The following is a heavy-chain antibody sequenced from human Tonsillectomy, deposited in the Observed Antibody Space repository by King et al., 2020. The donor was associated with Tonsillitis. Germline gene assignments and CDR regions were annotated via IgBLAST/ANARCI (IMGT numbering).Heavy chain of an antibody. J-gene: IGHJ6*02. CDR1: GGTFSSNG. V-gene: IGHV1-69*06. CDR3: ASPGEQLVRDYYYNGLDV. D-gene: IGHD6-13*01. Sequence: QLVQSGAEVKKPGSSVKVSCKASGGTFSSNGLTWVRQAPGQGLEWMGGIIPIFGTTNYAQKFQGRFTISADKVTSTAYMELSSLKSDDTAGYYCASPGEQLVRDYYYNGLDVWGQGTPVTVSS. CDR2: IIPIFGTT.